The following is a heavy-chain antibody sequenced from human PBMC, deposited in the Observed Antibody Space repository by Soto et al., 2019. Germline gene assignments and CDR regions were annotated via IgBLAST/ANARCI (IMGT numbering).Heavy chain of an antibody. V-gene: IGHV4-59*01. Sequence: SETLSLTCTVSGGSISGYFWSWIRQPPGKGLEWIGHTHYSGSSNYNPSLKTRVTISVDTSKNQFSLKLISVTSADTALYFCARDKAGTTLNYYFGMDVWGQGSTVTVSS. CDR3: ARDKAGTTLNYYFGMDV. CDR2: THYSGSS. D-gene: IGHD1-7*01. J-gene: IGHJ6*02. CDR1: GGSISGYF.